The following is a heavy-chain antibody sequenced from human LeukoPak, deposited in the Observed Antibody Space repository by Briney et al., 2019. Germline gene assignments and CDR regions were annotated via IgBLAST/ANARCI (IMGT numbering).Heavy chain of an antibody. Sequence: GASVRVSCKASGYTFTRYDINWVRQATGQGLEWMGWLNPKSGNTGHAQKFQGRVTITRHTSISTVYMELSSLRSEDTAVSCCARAGAVAGTRGWLFDYWGQGTLVTVSS. CDR1: GYTFTRYD. CDR2: LNPKSGNT. CDR3: ARAGAVAGTRGWLFDY. D-gene: IGHD6-19*01. V-gene: IGHV1-8*03. J-gene: IGHJ4*02.